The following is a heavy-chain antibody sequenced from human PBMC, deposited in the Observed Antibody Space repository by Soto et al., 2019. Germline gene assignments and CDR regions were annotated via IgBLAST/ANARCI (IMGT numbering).Heavy chain of an antibody. CDR3: AREGIAPLDY. D-gene: IGHD2-21*01. J-gene: IGHJ4*02. Sequence: GGSLRLSCAASGFTFSSYGMHWVRQAPGKGLERVAVIWYDGSNKYYADSVKGRFTISRDNSKNTLYLQMNSLRAEDTAVYYCAREGIAPLDYWGQGTLVTVSS. CDR1: GFTFSSYG. CDR2: IWYDGSNK. V-gene: IGHV3-33*01.